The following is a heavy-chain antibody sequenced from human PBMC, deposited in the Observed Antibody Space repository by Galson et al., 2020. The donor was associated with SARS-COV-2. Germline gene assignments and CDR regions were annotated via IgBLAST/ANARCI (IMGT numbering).Heavy chain of an antibody. CDR3: ARSEGEGFSSNWCDS. CDR1: GGSINTNY. Sequence: SETLSLTCTVSGGSINTNYWSWIRQPPEKGLEWMGYIYYNGSTTYNHSLKSRLTISLDRSKNQLSLKMTSVTAADTATYYYARSEGEGFSSNWCDSGGPGTL. D-gene: IGHD3-10*01. V-gene: IGHV4-59*01. J-gene: IGHJ5*01. CDR2: IYYNGST.